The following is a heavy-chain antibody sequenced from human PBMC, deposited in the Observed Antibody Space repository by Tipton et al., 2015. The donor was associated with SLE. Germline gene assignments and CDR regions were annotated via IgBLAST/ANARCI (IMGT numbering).Heavy chain of an antibody. V-gene: IGHV3-23*03. CDR2: IYSGGST. D-gene: IGHD3-10*01. J-gene: IGHJ6*04. CDR3: AKGKGYGSGLGYYGMAV. CDR1: GFTFSSYA. Sequence: SLRLSCAASGFTFSSYAMSWVRQAPGKGLEWVSVIYSGGSTYYADSVKGRFTISRDNSKNTLYLQMNSLRAEDTAVYYCAKGKGYGSGLGYYGMAVWGKGTTVTVSS.